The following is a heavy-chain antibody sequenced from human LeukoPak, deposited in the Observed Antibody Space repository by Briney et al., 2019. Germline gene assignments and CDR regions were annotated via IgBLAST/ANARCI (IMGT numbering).Heavy chain of an antibody. CDR3: ARLRRGFGELLFDY. CDR2: INHSGST. D-gene: IGHD3-10*01. CDR1: GGSFSGYY. Sequence: SDTLSLTCAVYGGSFSGYYWSWIRQPPGKGLEWIGEINHSGSTNYNPSLKSRVTISVDTSKNQFSLKLSSVTAADTAVYYCARLRRGFGELLFDYWGQGTLVTVSS. V-gene: IGHV4-34*01. J-gene: IGHJ4*02.